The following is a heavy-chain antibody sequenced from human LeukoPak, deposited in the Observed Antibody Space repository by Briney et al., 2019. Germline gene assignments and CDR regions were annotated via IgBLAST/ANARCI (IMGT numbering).Heavy chain of an antibody. J-gene: IGHJ5*02. CDR1: GFTFSSYA. CDR2: ISYDGSNK. Sequence: GRSLTLSCAASGFTFSSYAMHWVRQAPGKGLEWVAVISYDGSNKYYADSVKGRFTISRDNSKNTLYLQMNSLRAEDTAVYYCAKDSTFLGYGDYVFPWSGWFDPWGQGTLVTVSS. V-gene: IGHV3-30-3*01. CDR3: AKDSTFLGYGDYVFPWSGWFDP. D-gene: IGHD4-17*01.